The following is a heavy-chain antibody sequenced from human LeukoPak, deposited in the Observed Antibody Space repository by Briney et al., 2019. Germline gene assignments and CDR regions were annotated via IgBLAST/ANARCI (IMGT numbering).Heavy chain of an antibody. CDR3: ARDCSGGSCGPYAFDI. V-gene: IGHV3-48*01. Sequence: GGSLRLSCAASGFTFSSYSMNWVRQAPGKGLEWVSCISSSSSTIYYADSVKGRFTISRDNAKNSLYLQMNSLRAEDTAVYYCARDCSGGSCGPYAFDIWGQGTMVTVSS. CDR2: ISSSSSTI. J-gene: IGHJ3*02. CDR1: GFTFSSYS. D-gene: IGHD2-15*01.